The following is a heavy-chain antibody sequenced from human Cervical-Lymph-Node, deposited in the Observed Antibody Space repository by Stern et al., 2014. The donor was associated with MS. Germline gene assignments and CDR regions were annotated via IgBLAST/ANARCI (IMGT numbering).Heavy chain of an antibody. J-gene: IGHJ4*02. V-gene: IGHV4-30-4*01. CDR3: SRDADGYSLVFGY. Sequence: QLQLQESGPGLVKPSQTLSLTCTVTGGSISSAEYYWSWIRQSPGKGLEWIGYIHNSGPTYYNPSLKSRVTISVDTSKNQFSLKLRSVTAADTAVYYCSRDADGYSLVFGYWGRGILVTVSS. D-gene: IGHD5-24*01. CDR1: GGSISSAEYY. CDR2: IHNSGPT.